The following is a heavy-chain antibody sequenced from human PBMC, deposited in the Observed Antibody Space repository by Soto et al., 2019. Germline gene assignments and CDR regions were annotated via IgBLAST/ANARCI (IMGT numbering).Heavy chain of an antibody. Sequence: PGGSLRLSCAASGFTFSSYGMHWVRQAPGKGLEWVAVISYDGSNKYYADSVKGRFTISRDNSKNTLYLQMNSLRAEDTAVYYCAKDGGLWFGELLSSAPYYFDYWGQGTLVTVSS. D-gene: IGHD3-10*01. J-gene: IGHJ4*02. V-gene: IGHV3-30*18. CDR1: GFTFSSYG. CDR3: AKDGGLWFGELLSSAPYYFDY. CDR2: ISYDGSNK.